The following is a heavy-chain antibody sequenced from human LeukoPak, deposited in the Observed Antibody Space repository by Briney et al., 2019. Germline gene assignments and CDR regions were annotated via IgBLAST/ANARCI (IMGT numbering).Heavy chain of an antibody. J-gene: IGHJ5*02. V-gene: IGHV3-15*01. D-gene: IGHD1-26*01. CDR1: GLTFSHAW. Sequence: GGSLRLSCAASGLTFSHAWMSWVRQAPGKGLEWVGRIKGRSDGGTTDYAASVKGRFTISRDDSKKTVYLQMNSLKTEDTGVYYCSTDAGIVEAPWGPGTLVTVSS. CDR3: STDAGIVEAP. CDR2: IKGRSDGGTT.